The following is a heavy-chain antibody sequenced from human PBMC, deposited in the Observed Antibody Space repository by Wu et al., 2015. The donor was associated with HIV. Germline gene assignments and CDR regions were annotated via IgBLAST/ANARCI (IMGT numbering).Heavy chain of an antibody. J-gene: IGHJ4*02. Sequence: QVRLVQFGGEVKKPGSSVKVSCKASGYTFTSYYMHWVRQAPGQGLEWMGIINPSGGSTSYAQKFQGRVTMTRDTSTSTVYMELSSLRSEDTAVYYCARQATDYGGNGYFDYWGQGTLVTVSS. D-gene: IGHD4-23*01. CDR1: GYTFTSYY. V-gene: IGHV1-46*03. CDR2: INPSGGST. CDR3: ARQATDYGGNGYFDY.